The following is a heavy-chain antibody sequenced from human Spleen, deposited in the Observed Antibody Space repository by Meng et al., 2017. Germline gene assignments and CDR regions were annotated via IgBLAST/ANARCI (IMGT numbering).Heavy chain of an antibody. CDR2: INHSGSS. D-gene: IGHD4-17*01. Sequence: VPPPHWGAGLLKPSGPLSLTCAVPGGSFTAYYWSWIRQPPGKGLEWVGDINHSGSSNYNPSLKSRVTMSVDTSKNQFSLKLSSVTAADTAIYYCTTYEYGDSDGDYWSQGTLVTVSS. CDR1: GGSFTAYY. J-gene: IGHJ4*02. CDR3: TTYEYGDSDGDY. V-gene: IGHV4-34*01.